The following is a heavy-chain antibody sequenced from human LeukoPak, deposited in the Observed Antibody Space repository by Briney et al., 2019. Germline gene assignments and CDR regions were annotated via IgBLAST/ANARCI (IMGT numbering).Heavy chain of an antibody. Sequence: PGGSLRLSCAASGCTFSSYGMHWVRQAPGKGLEWVAVIWYDGSNKYYADSVKGRFTISRDNSKNTLYLQMNSLRAEDTAVYYCARPTYSGSYYWFDYWGQGTLVTVSS. J-gene: IGHJ4*02. D-gene: IGHD1-26*01. CDR1: GCTFSSYG. V-gene: IGHV3-33*01. CDR2: IWYDGSNK. CDR3: ARPTYSGSYYWFDY.